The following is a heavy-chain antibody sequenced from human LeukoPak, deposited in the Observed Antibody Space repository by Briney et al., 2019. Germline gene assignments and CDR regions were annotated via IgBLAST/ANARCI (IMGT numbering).Heavy chain of an antibody. D-gene: IGHD1-20*01. CDR1: GFTFSSYA. Sequence: GGSLRLSCAASGFTFSSYAMSWVRQAPGKGLEWVSTISGSGGSTYYADSVKGRFTISRDNSKNTLYLQMNSLRAEDTAVYYCAKERITAKVATYYYYYGMDVWGQGTTVTVSS. CDR2: ISGSGGST. V-gene: IGHV3-23*01. J-gene: IGHJ6*02. CDR3: AKERITAKVATYYYYYGMDV.